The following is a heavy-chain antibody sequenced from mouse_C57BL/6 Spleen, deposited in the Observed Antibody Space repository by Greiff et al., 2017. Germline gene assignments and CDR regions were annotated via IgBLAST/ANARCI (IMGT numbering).Heavy chain of an antibody. D-gene: IGHD2-3*01. CDR3: AMIDGYYVYYYAMDY. CDR2: ISSGSSTI. V-gene: IGHV5-17*01. CDR1: GFTFSDYG. Sequence: DVKLVESGGGLVKPGGSLKLSCAASGFTFSDYGMHWVRQAPEKGLEWVAYISSGSSTIYYADTVKGRFTISRDNAKNTLFLQMTSLRSEDTAMYYCAMIDGYYVYYYAMDYWGQGTSVTVSS. J-gene: IGHJ4*01.